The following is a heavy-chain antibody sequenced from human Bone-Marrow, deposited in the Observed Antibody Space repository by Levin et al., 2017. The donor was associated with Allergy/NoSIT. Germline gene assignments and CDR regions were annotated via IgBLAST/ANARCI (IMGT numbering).Heavy chain of an antibody. J-gene: IGHJ6*02. D-gene: IGHD3-9*01. CDR3: ARGSRSPVDFDWLLYYYYGMDV. V-gene: IGHV4-34*01. CDR1: GGSFSGYY. Sequence: SETLSLTCAVYGGSFSGYYWSWIRQPPGKGLEWIGEINHSGSTNYNPSLKSRVTISVDTSKNQFSLKLSSVTAADTAVYYCARGSRSPVDFDWLLYYYYGMDVWGQGTTVTVSS. CDR2: INHSGST.